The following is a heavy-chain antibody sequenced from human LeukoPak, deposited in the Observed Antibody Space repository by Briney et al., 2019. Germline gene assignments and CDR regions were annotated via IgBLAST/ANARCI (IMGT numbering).Heavy chain of an antibody. CDR1: GGSISSYY. CDR2: IYYSGST. V-gene: IGHV4-59*01. J-gene: IGHJ5*02. D-gene: IGHD6-19*01. CDR3: ARGLSDSSLAP. Sequence: SETLSLTCTVSGGSISSYYWSWIRQPPGRGLEWIGYIYYSGSTNYNPSLKSRVTISIDTSKNQFSLKLSSVTAADTAVYYCARGLSDSSLAPWGQGTLVTVSS.